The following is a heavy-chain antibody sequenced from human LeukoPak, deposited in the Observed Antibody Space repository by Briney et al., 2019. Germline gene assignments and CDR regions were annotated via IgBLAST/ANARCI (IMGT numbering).Heavy chain of an antibody. V-gene: IGHV1-46*01. J-gene: IGHJ6*03. CDR3: AREIAAAGTGSDMDV. CDR1: GYTFTSYY. Sequence: ASVKVSCKASGYTFTSYYMHWVRQAPGQGLEWMGIINPSGGSTSYAQKFQGRVTMTRDTSTSTVYMELSSLRSEDTAVYYCAREIAAAGTGSDMDVWGKGTTVTVSS. CDR2: INPSGGST. D-gene: IGHD6-13*01.